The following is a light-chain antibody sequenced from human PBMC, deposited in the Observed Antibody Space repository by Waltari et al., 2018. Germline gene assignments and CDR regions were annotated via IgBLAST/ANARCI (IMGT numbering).Light chain of an antibody. V-gene: IGLV1-44*01. Sequence: QSVLTQPPSTSGTPGQRVPISCSGSSSNVGPMYVSSYQQLPGTAPPLLIYNNNRRPSGVPDRFSGSKSGTSASLAISGLQSEDEADYYCAAWDDSLNAWMFGGGTKLTVL. CDR3: AAWDDSLNAWM. CDR2: NNN. J-gene: IGLJ3*02. CDR1: SSNVGPMY.